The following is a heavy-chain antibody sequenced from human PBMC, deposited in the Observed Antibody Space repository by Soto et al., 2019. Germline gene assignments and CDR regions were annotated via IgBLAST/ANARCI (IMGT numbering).Heavy chain of an antibody. CDR2: IYYSGST. D-gene: IGHD5-12*01. Sequence: PSETLSLTCTVSGGSISCGCYYWSWIRQRPGKGLEWIGYIYYSGSTYYNPSLKSRVTISVDTSKNQFSLKLSSVTAADTAVYYCARLYARGYSGYDLKYYFDYWGQGTLVTVSS. CDR1: GGSISCGCYY. V-gene: IGHV4-31*03. J-gene: IGHJ4*02. CDR3: ARLYARGYSGYDLKYYFDY.